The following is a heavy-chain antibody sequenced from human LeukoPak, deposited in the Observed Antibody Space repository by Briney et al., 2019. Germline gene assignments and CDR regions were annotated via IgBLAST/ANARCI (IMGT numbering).Heavy chain of an antibody. CDR1: GFTFDDYA. D-gene: IGHD5-18*01. Sequence: GRSLRLSCAASGFTFDDYAMHWVRQAPGKGLEWVSGISWDSGSIGYADSVKGRFTISRDNAKNSLYLQMNSLRAEDTALYYCAKDTNVDTAMTTSDYWGQGTLVTVSS. CDR3: AKDTNVDTAMTTSDY. J-gene: IGHJ4*02. CDR2: ISWDSGSI. V-gene: IGHV3-9*01.